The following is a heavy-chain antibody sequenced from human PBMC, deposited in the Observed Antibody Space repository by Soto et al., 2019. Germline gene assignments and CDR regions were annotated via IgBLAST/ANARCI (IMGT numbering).Heavy chain of an antibody. Sequence: XETLSLTCAVYGGSFSGYYWSWIRQPPGKGLEWIGEINHSGSTNYDPSLKSRVTISVDTSKNQFSLKLSSVTAADTAVYYCARAYPGMGATPDFDYWGQGTLVTVSS. CDR1: GGSFSGYY. V-gene: IGHV4-34*01. D-gene: IGHD1-26*01. CDR3: ARAYPGMGATPDFDY. J-gene: IGHJ4*02. CDR2: INHSGST.